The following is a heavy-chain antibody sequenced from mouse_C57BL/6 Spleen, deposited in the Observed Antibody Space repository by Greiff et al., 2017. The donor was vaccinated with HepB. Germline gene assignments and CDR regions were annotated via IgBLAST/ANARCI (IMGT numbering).Heavy chain of an antibody. D-gene: IGHD1-1*02. V-gene: IGHV1-4*01. J-gene: IGHJ2*01. CDR1: GYTFTSYT. CDR3: ARGVVYYFDY. Sequence: VQRVESGAELARPGASVKMSCKASGYTFTSYTMHWVKQRPGQGLEWIGYINPSSGYTKYNQKFKDKATLTADKSSSTAYMQLSSLTSEDSAVYYCARGVVYYFDYWGQGTTLTVSS. CDR2: INPSSGYT.